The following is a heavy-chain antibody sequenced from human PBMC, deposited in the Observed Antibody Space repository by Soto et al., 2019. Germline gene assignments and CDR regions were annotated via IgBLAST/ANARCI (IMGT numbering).Heavy chain of an antibody. V-gene: IGHV4-31*09. CDR2: IYYSGSS. CDR1: GGSISSGAYY. CDR3: VRKDFYDRRFDS. J-gene: IGHJ4*02. Sequence: SETLSLTCTVSGGSISSGAYYWSWIRQHPGKGLEWIGYIYYSGSSNYNPSLKSRVTISVDKPKNQFSLNLSSVTAADTAVYYCVRKDFYDRRFDSWGQGTLVTVSS. D-gene: IGHD3-22*01.